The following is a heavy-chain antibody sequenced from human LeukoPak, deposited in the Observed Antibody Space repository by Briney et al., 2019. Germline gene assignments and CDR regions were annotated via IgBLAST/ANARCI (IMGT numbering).Heavy chain of an antibody. CDR3: ASGLHYYDSSGYRTDAFDI. Sequence: GGSLRLSCAASGFPFRSNWMHWVRQAPGKGLEWVANIKQDGSEKYYVDSVKGRFTISRDNAKNSLYLQMNSLRAEDTAVYYCASGLHYYDSSGYRTDAFDIWGQGTMVTVSS. CDR1: GFPFRSNW. D-gene: IGHD3-22*01. J-gene: IGHJ3*02. CDR2: IKQDGSEK. V-gene: IGHV3-7*02.